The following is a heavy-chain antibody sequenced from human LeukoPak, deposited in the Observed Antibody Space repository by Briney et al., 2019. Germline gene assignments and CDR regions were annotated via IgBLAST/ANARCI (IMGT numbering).Heavy chain of an antibody. Sequence: GGSLRPSCAASGFTFSSYWMHWVRPAPGKGLGWVSRINSDGSSTNYADSVKGRFTISRDNAKNTLYLQMNSLRAEDTAVYYCTTEGIVATIVPDYWGQGTLVTVSS. CDR2: INSDGSST. V-gene: IGHV3-74*01. CDR3: TTEGIVATIVPDY. J-gene: IGHJ4*02. D-gene: IGHD5-12*01. CDR1: GFTFSSYW.